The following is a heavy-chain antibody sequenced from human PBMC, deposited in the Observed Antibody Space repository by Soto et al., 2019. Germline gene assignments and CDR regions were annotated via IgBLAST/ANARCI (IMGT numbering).Heavy chain of an antibody. J-gene: IGHJ6*01. CDR1: GFTFSNYG. D-gene: IGHD6-6*01. CDR3: ASGKKKLFALRYYYGLDV. V-gene: IGHV3-30*03. Sequence: QVQLVESGGGVVQHGRSLRLSCAASGFTFSNYGMHWVRQAPGKGLEWVAVASYDGSNQYYGDSVKGRFTISRDNSKNTLYLQMNSLRAEDTAVYYCASGKKKLFALRYYYGLDVWGQGTTVTVSS. CDR2: ASYDGSNQ.